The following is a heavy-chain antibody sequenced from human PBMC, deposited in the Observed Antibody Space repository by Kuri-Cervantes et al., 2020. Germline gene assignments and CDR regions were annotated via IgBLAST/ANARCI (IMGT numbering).Heavy chain of an antibody. V-gene: IGHV3-21*03. CDR1: GFTFSTYW. D-gene: IGHD3-10*01. CDR3: ARAPLTRRGIEDDDAFDI. J-gene: IGHJ3*02. CDR2: ISTSSSYI. Sequence: GGSRRLSCAASGFTFSTYWMSWVRQAPGKGLEWVSSISTSSSYIFYADSVKGRFTISRDNAKNSLYLQMKSLRGEDTAVYYCARAPLTRRGIEDDDAFDIWGQGTMVTVSS.